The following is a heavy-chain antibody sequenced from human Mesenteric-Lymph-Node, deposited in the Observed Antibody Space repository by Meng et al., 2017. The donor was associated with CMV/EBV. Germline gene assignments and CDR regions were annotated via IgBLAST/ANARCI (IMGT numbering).Heavy chain of an antibody. J-gene: IGHJ4*02. V-gene: IGHV3-7*01. Sequence: LKISCAVSGFTFSNYWMTWVRQAPGKGLEWVANIKEDGSQKYYVESVRGRFTISRDNARNSLYLQMSSLRADDTAVYYCARVTHTSAYYSDPVFDYWGQGALVTSPQ. CDR1: GFTFSNYW. D-gene: IGHD3-22*01. CDR2: IKEDGSQK. CDR3: ARVTHTSAYYSDPVFDY.